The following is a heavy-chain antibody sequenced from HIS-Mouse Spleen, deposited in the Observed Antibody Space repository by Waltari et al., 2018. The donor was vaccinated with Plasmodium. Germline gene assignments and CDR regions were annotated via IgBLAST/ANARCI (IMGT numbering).Heavy chain of an antibody. CDR1: GGTFSRYA. Sequence: QVQLVQSGAEVKKPGSSVKVSCKASGGTFSRYAISWVRQAPGQGLEWMGRSSPILGIANYAQKVQGRVTITADKSTSTAYMELSSLRSEDTAVYYCARKGQYSGSYYFDYWGQGTLVTVSS. D-gene: IGHD1-26*01. CDR2: SSPILGIA. J-gene: IGHJ4*02. V-gene: IGHV1-69*04. CDR3: ARKGQYSGSYYFDY.